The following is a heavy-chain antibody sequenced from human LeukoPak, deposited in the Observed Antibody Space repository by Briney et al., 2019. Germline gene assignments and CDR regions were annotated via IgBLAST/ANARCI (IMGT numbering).Heavy chain of an antibody. V-gene: IGHV1-18*01. D-gene: IGHD5-18*01. CDR1: GYTFTSYG. J-gene: IGHJ4*02. CDR2: ISAYNGNT. CDR3: ARDRPSWGLWLNYFDY. Sequence: GASVKVSCKASGYTFTSYGISWVRQAPGQGLEWMGWISAYNGNTNYAQKLQGRVTMTTDTSTSTAYMELRSLRSDDTAVYYCARDRPSWGLWLNYFDYWGQRTLVTVSS.